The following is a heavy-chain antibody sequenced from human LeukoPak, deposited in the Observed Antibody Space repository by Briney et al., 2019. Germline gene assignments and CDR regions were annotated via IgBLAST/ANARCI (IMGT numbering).Heavy chain of an antibody. CDR1: GGSISSYY. V-gene: IGHV4-59*08. J-gene: IGHJ4*02. CDR2: IYYSGST. CDR3: ARYATVTAYFDY. D-gene: IGHD4-17*01. Sequence: PSETLPLTCTVSGGSISSYYWSWIRQPPGKGLEWIGYIYYSGSTNYNPSLKSRVTISVDTSKNQFSLKLSSVTAADTAVYYCARYATVTAYFDYGGQGTRVTVSS.